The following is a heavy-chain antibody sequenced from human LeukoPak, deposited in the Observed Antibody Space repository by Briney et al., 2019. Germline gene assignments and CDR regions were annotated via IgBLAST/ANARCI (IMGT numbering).Heavy chain of an antibody. J-gene: IGHJ4*02. V-gene: IGHV4-59*04. Sequence: SETLSLTCTVSGGSITTYYWNWIRHPPGKGLEWIGTVYYSGSTYYNPSLESRATLFVDTSKNQFSLNLSSATAADTPLYYFAASYCTSWREIVYWGQGTLVTVSS. CDR2: VYYSGST. D-gene: IGHD6-13*01. CDR1: GGSITTYY. CDR3: AASYCTSWREIVY.